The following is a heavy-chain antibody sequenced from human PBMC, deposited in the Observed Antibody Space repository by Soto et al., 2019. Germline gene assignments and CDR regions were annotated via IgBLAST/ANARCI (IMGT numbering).Heavy chain of an antibody. CDR2: IFSNDEK. J-gene: IGHJ6*03. Sequence: HVTLKESGPVLVNPTETLTLTCTVSGFSLSNGKVGVSWIRQPPGKALEWLAHIFSNDEKSYRTSLKRRLTISEDTSKSPVVLTMTNVDPVDTATYCCARILFGRSVAGGYFYMDVWGKGTTVTVSS. D-gene: IGHD6-19*01. CDR3: ARILFGRSVAGGYFYMDV. CDR1: GFSLSNGKVG. V-gene: IGHV2-26*01.